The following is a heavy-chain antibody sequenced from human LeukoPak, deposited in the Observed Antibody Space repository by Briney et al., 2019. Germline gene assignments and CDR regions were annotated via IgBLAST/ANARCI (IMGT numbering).Heavy chain of an antibody. Sequence: PGGSLRLSCAASGFTFSSYWMSWVRQAPGKGLEWVANIKQDGSEKYYVDSVKGRFTISRDNAKNSLYLQMNSLRAEDTAVYYCVRIFGPRWGMYYYYYYMDVWGKGTTVTVSS. CDR1: GFTFSSYW. D-gene: IGHD2-8*02. J-gene: IGHJ6*03. V-gene: IGHV3-7*01. CDR2: IKQDGSEK. CDR3: VRIFGPRWGMYYYYYYMDV.